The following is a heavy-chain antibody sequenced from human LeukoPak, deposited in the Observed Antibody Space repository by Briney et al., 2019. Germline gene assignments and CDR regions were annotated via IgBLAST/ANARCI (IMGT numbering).Heavy chain of an antibody. CDR1: GFTLRSYW. V-gene: IGHV3-7*03. Sequence: PGGSLRLSFVASGFTLRSYWIRWVRQPPGKGLEWVANIKEDGREKNYLDSVKGRFTISRDNAKNSVYLQISSLRADDTAVYYCARDTRGGHFDYWGQGTLVTVSS. CDR3: ARDTRGGHFDY. CDR2: IKEDGREK. J-gene: IGHJ4*02. D-gene: IGHD6-25*01.